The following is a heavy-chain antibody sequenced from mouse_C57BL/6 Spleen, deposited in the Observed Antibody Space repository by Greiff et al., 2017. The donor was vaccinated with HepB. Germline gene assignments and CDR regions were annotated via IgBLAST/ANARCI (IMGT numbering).Heavy chain of an antibody. CDR2: IHPNSGST. V-gene: IGHV1-64*01. Sequence: QVQLQQPGAELVKPGASVKLSCKASGYTFTSYWMHWVKQRPGQGLEWIGMIHPNSGSTNYNEKFKSKATLTVDKSSSTAYMQLSSLTSEDSAVYYWAPAIVPRGAMDYWGQGTSVTVSS. CDR1: GYTFTSYW. CDR3: APAIVPRGAMDY. J-gene: IGHJ4*01. D-gene: IGHD5-1*01.